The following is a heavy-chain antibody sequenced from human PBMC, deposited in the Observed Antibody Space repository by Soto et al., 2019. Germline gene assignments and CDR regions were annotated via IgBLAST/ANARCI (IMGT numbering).Heavy chain of an antibody. V-gene: IGHV1-18*01. J-gene: IGHJ4*02. Sequence: ASVKVSCKDSGYTFTSYGISWVQQAPGQGLEWMGWISAYNGNTNYAQKLQGRVTMTTDTSTSTAYMELRSLRSDDTAVYYCARDGYYDSSGYRSVLEYWGKGSLVTVSS. CDR3: ARDGYYDSSGYRSVLEY. D-gene: IGHD3-22*01. CDR1: GYTFTSYG. CDR2: ISAYNGNT.